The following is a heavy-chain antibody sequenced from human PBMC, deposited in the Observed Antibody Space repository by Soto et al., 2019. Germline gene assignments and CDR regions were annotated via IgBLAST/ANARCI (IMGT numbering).Heavy chain of an antibody. D-gene: IGHD2-2*01. CDR2: IYHSGST. J-gene: IGHJ4*02. CDR3: ARSSTSANYFDY. V-gene: IGHV4-4*02. CDR1: GGSISSSNW. Sequence: SETLSLTCAVSGGSISSSNWWCWVRQPPGKGLEWIGEIYHSGSTNYNPSLKSRVTISVDTSKNQFSLKLSSVTAADTAVYYCARSSTSANYFDYWGQGTLVTVSS.